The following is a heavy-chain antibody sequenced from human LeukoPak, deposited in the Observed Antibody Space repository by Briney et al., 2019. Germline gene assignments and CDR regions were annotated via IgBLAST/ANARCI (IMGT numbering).Heavy chain of an antibody. CDR2: ISYRGTT. J-gene: IGHJ3*02. V-gene: IGHV4-59*08. D-gene: IGHD2-2*01. CDR3: ATNAGPAALDAIDI. CDR1: GGSINRHY. Sequence: PSETLSLTCTVSGGSINRHYWSWIRQTPGKRLECIGYISYRGTTNYNPSLKSRVTISVDTSNNQFSLRLSSVTAADTAVYYCATNAGPAALDAIDIWGQGTIVTVSS.